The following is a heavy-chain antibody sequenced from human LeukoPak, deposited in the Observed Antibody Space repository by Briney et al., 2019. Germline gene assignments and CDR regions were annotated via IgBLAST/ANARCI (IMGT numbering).Heavy chain of an antibody. CDR2: ISDDGSNK. D-gene: IGHD3-22*01. CDR3: ARVNDSSGYYSSSFDY. J-gene: IGHJ4*02. V-gene: IGHV3-30*03. Sequence: PGGSLRLSCAASGFTFSNYDMNWVRQAPGKGLEWVAVISDDGSNKYYADSVKGRFTISRDNSKNTLYLQMNSLRAEDTAVYYCARVNDSSGYYSSSFDYWGQGTLVSVSS. CDR1: GFTFSNYD.